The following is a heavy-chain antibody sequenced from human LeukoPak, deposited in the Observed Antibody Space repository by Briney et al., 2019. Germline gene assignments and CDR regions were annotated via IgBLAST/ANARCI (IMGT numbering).Heavy chain of an antibody. CDR3: ASPYYDFWSGYYK. J-gene: IGHJ4*02. Sequence: PGGSLRLSCAASGFTFSSYAMSRVRQAPGKGLEWVSAISGSGGSTYYADSVKGRFTISRDNSKNTLYLQMNSLRAEDTAVYYCASPYYDFWSGYYKWGQGTPVTVSS. CDR1: GFTFSSYA. D-gene: IGHD3-3*01. CDR2: ISGSGGST. V-gene: IGHV3-23*01.